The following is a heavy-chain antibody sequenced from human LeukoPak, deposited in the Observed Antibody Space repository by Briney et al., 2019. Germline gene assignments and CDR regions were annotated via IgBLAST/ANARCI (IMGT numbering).Heavy chain of an antibody. J-gene: IGHJ3*01. Sequence: QSGGSLRLSCAASGFSVSNNYMGWVRQAPGKGLEWVSVIYRDGDTYYADSVKGRFTISRDISRNTVYLQMNRLGAEDTAVYYCARELPLPYGHHDAFDVWGQGTMVTVSS. CDR3: ARELPLPYGHHDAFDV. CDR1: GFSVSNNY. V-gene: IGHV3-53*01. D-gene: IGHD4-17*01. CDR2: IYRDGDT.